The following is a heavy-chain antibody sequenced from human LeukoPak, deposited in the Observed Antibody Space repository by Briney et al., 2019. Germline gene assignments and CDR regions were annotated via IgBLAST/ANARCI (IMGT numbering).Heavy chain of an antibody. CDR3: ARLRPDYDILTGFPMDV. J-gene: IGHJ6*02. CDR1: GGSISSYS. CDR2: IYYSGGT. D-gene: IGHD3-9*01. V-gene: IGHV4-59*01. Sequence: SETLSLTCSVSGGSISSYSWSWIRQPPGKGLEWIGYIYYSGGTNYNPSLKRRVTQSVDTSKNQFSLKLSSVTAVDTAVYYCARLRPDYDILTGFPMDVWGPGTTVTVSS.